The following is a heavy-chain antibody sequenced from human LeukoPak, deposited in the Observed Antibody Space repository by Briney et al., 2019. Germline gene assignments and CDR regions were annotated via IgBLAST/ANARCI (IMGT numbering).Heavy chain of an antibody. J-gene: IGHJ6*02. CDR3: AKKTMDHYYYYGMDV. CDR1: GFTFSSYG. V-gene: IGHV3-30*18. Sequence: GGSLRLSCAASGFTFSSYGMRWVRQAPGKGLEWVAVISYDGSNKYYADSVKGRFTISRDNSKNTLYLQMNSLRAEDTAVYYCAKKTMDHYYYYGMDVWGQGTTVTVSS. D-gene: IGHD1-14*01. CDR2: ISYDGSNK.